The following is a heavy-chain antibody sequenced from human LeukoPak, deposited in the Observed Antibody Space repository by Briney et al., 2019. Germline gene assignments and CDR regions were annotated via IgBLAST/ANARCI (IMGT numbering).Heavy chain of an antibody. D-gene: IGHD2-2*01. V-gene: IGHV3-30*02. CDR2: IRYDGSNK. J-gene: IGHJ3*02. CDR1: GFTFSSYG. Sequence: GGSLRLSCAASGFTFSSYGMHWVRQAPGKGLEWVVFIRYDGSNKYYADSVKGRFTISRDNSKNTLYLQMNSLRAEDTAVYYCAKVCYYASDAFDIWGQGTMVTVSS. CDR3: AKVCYYASDAFDI.